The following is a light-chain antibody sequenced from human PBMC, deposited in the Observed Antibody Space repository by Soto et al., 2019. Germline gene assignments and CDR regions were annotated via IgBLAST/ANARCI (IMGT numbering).Light chain of an antibody. J-gene: IGLJ2*01. V-gene: IGLV2-14*01. CDR3: SSYSRTSTLVL. Sequence: QSALTQTASVSGSPGQSITISCTGTTSDVGGYNVVSWYQHHPGEAPKLIIYEAINRTSGISNRFSDSKSGNTASLTISWRQAEDEDDYYCSSYSRTSTLVLFGGGTKLTVL. CDR2: EAI. CDR1: TSDVGGYNV.